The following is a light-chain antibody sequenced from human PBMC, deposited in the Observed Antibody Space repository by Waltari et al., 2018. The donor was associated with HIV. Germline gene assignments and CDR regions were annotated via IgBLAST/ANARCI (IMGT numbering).Light chain of an antibody. V-gene: IGLV2-23*01. Sequence: QSALTQPASVSGSPGQSITISCTGTDTDHYDVSWYQHRPGTAPKVIIFECVTRPSGFSTHFSGSRSGNTTSRTISGLLAEDGAHYFRPSCVGSACPVFGGGTNVTVL. CDR3: PSCVGSACPV. J-gene: IGLJ2*01. CDR2: ECV. CDR1: DTDHYD.